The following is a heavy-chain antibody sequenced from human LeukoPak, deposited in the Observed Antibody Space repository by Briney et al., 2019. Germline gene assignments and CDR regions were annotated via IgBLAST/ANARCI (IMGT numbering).Heavy chain of an antibody. Sequence: SETLSLTCAVYGGSFGGFYWGWIRQPPGKGLEWVGEINHSGSTNYIPSLKSRVTISVDTSKNQFSLKLSSVTAADTAVYYCATTGYDYVWGSYRHISNYFDYWGQGTLVTVSS. CDR3: ATTGYDYVWGSYRHISNYFDY. CDR1: GGSFGGFY. CDR2: INHSGST. V-gene: IGHV4-34*01. J-gene: IGHJ4*02. D-gene: IGHD3-16*02.